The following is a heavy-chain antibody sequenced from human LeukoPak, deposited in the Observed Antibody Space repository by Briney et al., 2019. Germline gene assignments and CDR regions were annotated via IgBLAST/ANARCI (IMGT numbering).Heavy chain of an antibody. CDR3: ARADATSYHYYYYMDV. J-gene: IGHJ6*03. Sequence: ASVKVSCKASGYTFTAYYIQWVRQAPGQGLEWMGWINPNSGGTNHAQKFQGRVTMTRDASIGTAYMELTSLRSEDTAVYYCARADATSYHYYYYMDVWGKGTAVTVSS. CDR1: GYTFTAYY. CDR2: INPNSGGT. V-gene: IGHV1-2*02.